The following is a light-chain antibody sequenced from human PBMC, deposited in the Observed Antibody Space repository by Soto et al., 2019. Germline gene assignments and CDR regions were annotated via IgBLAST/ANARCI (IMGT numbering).Light chain of an antibody. J-gene: IGLJ1*01. CDR1: SSNIGGNA. V-gene: IGLV1-44*01. Sequence: QSVLTRPPSASGTPGQRVTISCSGSSSNIGGNAVNWYQQLPGTTPKLLIYSNNQRPSGVPDRFSGSKSGTSASLAISGLQSEDEADYYCAAWDDSLSGYVFGTGTKLTVL. CDR3: AAWDDSLSGYV. CDR2: SNN.